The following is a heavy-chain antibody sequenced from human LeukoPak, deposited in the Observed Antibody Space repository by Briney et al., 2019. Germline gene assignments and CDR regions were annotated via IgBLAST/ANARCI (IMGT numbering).Heavy chain of an antibody. Sequence: GGSLRLSCAATGFTFRNYAVHWVRQAPGKGLEWVAIISYDGSNKYYADSVKGRFTISRDNSKKTLYLQMNSLRAEDTAVYYCARENYGDYYFDYWGREPWSPSPQ. J-gene: IGHJ4*02. D-gene: IGHD4-17*01. V-gene: IGHV3-30-3*01. CDR1: GFTFRNYA. CDR2: ISYDGSNK. CDR3: ARENYGDYYFDY.